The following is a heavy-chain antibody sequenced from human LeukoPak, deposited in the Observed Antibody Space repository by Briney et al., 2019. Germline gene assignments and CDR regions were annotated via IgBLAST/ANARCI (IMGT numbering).Heavy chain of an antibody. CDR3: ARDEYDFWSGYYYMDV. J-gene: IGHJ6*03. D-gene: IGHD3-3*01. CDR2: ISAYNGNT. CDR1: GYTFTSYG. V-gene: IGHV1-18*01. Sequence: ASVKVSCKAPGYTFTSYGISWVRQAPGQGLEWMGWISAYNGNTNYAQKLQGRVTMTTDTSTSTAYMELRSLRSDDTAVYYCARDEYDFWSGYYYMDVWGKGTTVTVSS.